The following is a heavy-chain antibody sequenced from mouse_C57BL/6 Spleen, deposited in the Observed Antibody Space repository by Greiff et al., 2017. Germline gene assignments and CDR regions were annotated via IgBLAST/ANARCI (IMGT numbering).Heavy chain of an antibody. CDR1: GFTFSDAW. V-gene: IGHV6-6*01. CDR2: IRNKANNHAT. Sequence: EVQLVESGGGLVQPGGSMKLSCAASGFTFSDAWMDWVRQSPEKGLEWVAEIRNKANNHATYYAESVKGRFTISRDDSKSSVYLQMNSLRAEDTGIYYCTRKRNYDAMDYWGQGTSVTVSS. D-gene: IGHD2-1*01. CDR3: TRKRNYDAMDY. J-gene: IGHJ4*01.